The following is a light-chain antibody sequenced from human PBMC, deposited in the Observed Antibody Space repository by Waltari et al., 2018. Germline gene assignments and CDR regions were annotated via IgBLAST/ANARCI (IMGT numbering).Light chain of an antibody. CDR3: QHYVNLPVT. Sequence: SCRASHSVSSALAWYQQKPGQAPRLLIYAASTRATGVPDRFSGSGSGTDFSLTISRLDPEDFAVYYCQHYVNLPVTFGQGTKVEI. CDR1: HSVSSA. CDR2: AAS. J-gene: IGKJ1*01. V-gene: IGKV3-20*01.